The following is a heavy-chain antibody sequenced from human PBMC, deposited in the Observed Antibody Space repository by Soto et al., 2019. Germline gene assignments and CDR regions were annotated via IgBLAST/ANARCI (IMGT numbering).Heavy chain of an antibody. J-gene: IGHJ6*02. CDR2: ISSSSTYI. CDR1: GFSFSTYN. Sequence: PGGSLRLSCAASGFSFSTYNMNWVRQASGKGLEWVSSISSSSTYIYYADSVKGRLTISRADAKNSLFLQMNSLRAEDTAVYYCASDVRAVIMWHYGMNVWSQGTTAT. CDR3: ASDVRAVIMWHYGMNV. V-gene: IGHV3-21*01. D-gene: IGHD6-19*01.